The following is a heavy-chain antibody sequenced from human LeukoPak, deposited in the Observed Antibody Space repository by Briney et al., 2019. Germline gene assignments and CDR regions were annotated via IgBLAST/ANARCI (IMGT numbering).Heavy chain of an antibody. Sequence: SETLSLTCTVSGGSISSGGYYWSWIRQHPGKGLEWIGYIYYSGSTYYNPSLKSRVTISVDTPKNQFSLKLSSVTAADTAVYYCARDPFAGGDDYWGQGTLVTVSS. CDR3: ARDPFAGGDDY. CDR1: GGSISSGGYY. V-gene: IGHV4-31*03. J-gene: IGHJ4*02. CDR2: IYYSGST. D-gene: IGHD3-16*01.